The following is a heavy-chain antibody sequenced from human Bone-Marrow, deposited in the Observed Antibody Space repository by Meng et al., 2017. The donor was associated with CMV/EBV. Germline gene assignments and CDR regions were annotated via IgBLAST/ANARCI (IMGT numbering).Heavy chain of an antibody. J-gene: IGHJ4*02. D-gene: IGHD6-25*01. CDR2: IWESENKK. CDR1: GVNVRNFS. Sequence: CATCGVNVRNFSVYWGRQAPGKGGEGVGIIWESENKKCYADTVKGRVTISRDNSKNTLFLQMDSLSADDTAMYDCVRDRSARRFDYWGQGTLVTVSS. CDR3: VRDRSARRFDY. V-gene: IGHV3-33*01.